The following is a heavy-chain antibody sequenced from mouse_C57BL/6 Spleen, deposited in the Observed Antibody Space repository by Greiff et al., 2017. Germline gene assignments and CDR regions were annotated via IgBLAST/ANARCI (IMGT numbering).Heavy chain of an antibody. CDR1: GYTFTSYW. D-gene: IGHD3-3*01. J-gene: IGHJ1*03. Sequence: QVQLQQPGAELVKPGASVKLSCKASGYTFTSYWMHWVKQRPGQGLEWIGMIHLNTGSSHSHEKFKSKATLTVDKSSSTAYMQLSSLTSEDSAVYYCAREDVGGYFDVWGTGTTVTVSS. CDR2: IHLNTGSS. V-gene: IGHV1-64*01. CDR3: AREDVGGYFDV.